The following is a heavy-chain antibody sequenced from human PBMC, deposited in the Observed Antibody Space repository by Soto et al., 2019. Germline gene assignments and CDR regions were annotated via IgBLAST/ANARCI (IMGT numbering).Heavy chain of an antibody. Sequence: SETLSLTCTVSGGSISSSSYYWGWIRQPPGKGLEWIGSIYYSGSTYYNPSLKSRVTISVDTSKNQFSLKLSSVTAADTAVYYCARRGGDYGDYYYYYGMDVWGQGTTVTVSS. D-gene: IGHD4-17*01. V-gene: IGHV4-39*01. CDR2: IYYSGST. CDR3: ARRGGDYGDYYYYYGMDV. J-gene: IGHJ6*02. CDR1: GGSISSSSYY.